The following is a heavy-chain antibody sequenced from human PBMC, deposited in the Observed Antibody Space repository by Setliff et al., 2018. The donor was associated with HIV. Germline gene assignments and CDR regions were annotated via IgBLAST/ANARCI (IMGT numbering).Heavy chain of an antibody. CDR2: ISHGGTA. J-gene: IGHJ4*01. CDR3: ASSGHIEIDPLQPFEN. CDR1: AGAIRSCY. V-gene: IGHV4-59*12. D-gene: IGHD2-21*01. Sequence: PSETLSLTCTVYAGAIRSCYRNWIRQPPGKGLEWIGYISHGGTAHYTPSLKGRVTMSLDTSRNQFSLKLTSVTAADTAVYYCASSGHIEIDPLQPFENWGQGTMVTVSS.